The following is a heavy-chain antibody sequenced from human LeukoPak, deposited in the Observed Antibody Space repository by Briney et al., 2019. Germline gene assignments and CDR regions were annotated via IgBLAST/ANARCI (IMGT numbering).Heavy chain of an antibody. D-gene: IGHD6-19*01. Sequence: SETLSLNCAVYGGSFSGYYWSWIRQPPGKGLEWIGEINHSGSTNYNPSLKSRVTISVDTSKNQFSLKLSSVTAADTAVYYCARVRSGWYSSAGWFDPWGQGTLVTVSS. CDR3: ARVRSGWYSSAGWFDP. J-gene: IGHJ5*02. CDR1: GGSFSGYY. V-gene: IGHV4-34*01. CDR2: INHSGST.